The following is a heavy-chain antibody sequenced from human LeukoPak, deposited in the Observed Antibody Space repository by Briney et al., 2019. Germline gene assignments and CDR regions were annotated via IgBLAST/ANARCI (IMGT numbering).Heavy chain of an antibody. Sequence: PGGSLRLSCAASGFTVSTNYMSWVRQAPGKGLEWVSVIYSDGRTYYADSVKGRFTISRDNSKNTQYLQMNSLRAEDTAVYYCARDSGRFDVFDIWGQGTMVTVSS. J-gene: IGHJ3*02. CDR1: GFTVSTNY. CDR3: ARDSGRFDVFDI. V-gene: IGHV3-53*01. D-gene: IGHD3-10*01. CDR2: IYSDGRT.